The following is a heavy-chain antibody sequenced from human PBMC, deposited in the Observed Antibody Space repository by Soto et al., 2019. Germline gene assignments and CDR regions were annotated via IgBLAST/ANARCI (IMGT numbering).Heavy chain of an antibody. CDR3: ARPPLPGWINGVCYPCDH. J-gene: IGHJ4*02. V-gene: IGHV1-46*01. D-gene: IGHD2-8*01. CDR1: GYTFTHYY. CDR2: INPSGGST. Sequence: SVKVSCKASGYTFTHYYIHWVRQAPGQGLEWMGMINPSGGSTDYAQKFQGRVTMTTDTSTTTVYMELSSLRSGDTAVYYCARPPLPGWINGVCYPCDHWGQGTLVTVSS.